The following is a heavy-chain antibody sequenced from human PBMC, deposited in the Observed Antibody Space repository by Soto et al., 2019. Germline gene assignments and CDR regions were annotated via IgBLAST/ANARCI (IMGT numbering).Heavy chain of an antibody. D-gene: IGHD3-16*01. CDR3: ARDATFGTKGGSFDI. CDR1: GFTFRIYS. J-gene: IGHJ3*02. Sequence: PGGSLRLSSPAPGFTFRIYSMHWVRQSPGKGLEWEAVMWYDGTNKYYGESVKGRFTISRDNSENTLYLQMNSLRVEDTAVYYCARDATFGTKGGSFDIWGHGTMVTVSS. CDR2: MWYDGTNK. V-gene: IGHV3-33*01.